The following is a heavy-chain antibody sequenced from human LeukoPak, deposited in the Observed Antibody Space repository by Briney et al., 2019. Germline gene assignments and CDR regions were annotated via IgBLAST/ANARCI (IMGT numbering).Heavy chain of an antibody. CDR1: GGSFSNYY. J-gene: IGHJ6*03. Sequence: SETLSLTCAVYGGSFSNYYWSWICQPPGKGLEWIGEINDSGTINYNPSLMSRVTISVDKSKNQFSLKLSSVTAADTAVYYCARRWNYGRDYYIDVWGKGATVSVSS. CDR3: ARRWNYGRDYYIDV. V-gene: IGHV4-34*01. D-gene: IGHD1-7*01. CDR2: INDSGTI.